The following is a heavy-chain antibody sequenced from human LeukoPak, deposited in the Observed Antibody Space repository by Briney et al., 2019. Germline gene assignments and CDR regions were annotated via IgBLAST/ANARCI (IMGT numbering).Heavy chain of an antibody. J-gene: IGHJ4*02. D-gene: IGHD3-3*01. CDR2: IYSGGST. CDR1: GFTFSRHW. Sequence: GGSLRLSCAASGFTFSRHWMSWVRQAPGKGLEWVSVIYSGGSTYYADSVKGRFTISRDNSKNTLYLQMNSLRAEDTAVYYCARAERYYDFWSGTKLFDYWGQGTLVTVSS. V-gene: IGHV3-66*01. CDR3: ARAERYYDFWSGTKLFDY.